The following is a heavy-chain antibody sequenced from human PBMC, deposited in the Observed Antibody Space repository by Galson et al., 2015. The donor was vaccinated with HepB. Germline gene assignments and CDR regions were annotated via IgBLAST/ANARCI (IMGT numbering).Heavy chain of an antibody. CDR3: ARSVSKDY. V-gene: IGHV3-30*03. J-gene: IGHJ4*02. CDR1: GFTFSSYG. CDR2: ISYDGSNK. D-gene: IGHD5/OR15-5a*01. Sequence: SLRLSCAASGFTFSSYGMHWVRQAPGKGLEWVAVISYDGSNKYYADSVKGRFTISRDNSKNTLYLQMNSLRAEDTAVYYCARSVSKDYWGQGTLVTVSS.